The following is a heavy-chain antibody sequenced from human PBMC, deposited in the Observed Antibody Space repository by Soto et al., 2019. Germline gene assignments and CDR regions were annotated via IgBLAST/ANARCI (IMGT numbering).Heavy chain of an antibody. J-gene: IGHJ6*02. CDR2: IYYIGST. Sequence: SETLSLTCTVSGGSISSGDYYWSWIRHPPGNGLEWIGYIYYIGSTYYNPSLKSRVTISVDTSKNQFSLKLSSVTAADTAVYYCARDVSGYDSPLRHYYYYGMDVWGQGPLVTFSS. V-gene: IGHV4-30-4*01. CDR1: GGSISSGDYY. D-gene: IGHD5-12*01. CDR3: ARDVSGYDSPLRHYYYYGMDV.